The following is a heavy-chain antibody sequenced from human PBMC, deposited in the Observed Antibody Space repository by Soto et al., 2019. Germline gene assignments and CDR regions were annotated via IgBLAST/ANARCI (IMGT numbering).Heavy chain of an antibody. D-gene: IGHD7-27*01. Sequence: EVQLVESGGGLVQPGGSLRLSCAASGFTFSTHSMNWVRQAPGKGLEWISYIRASSSTIYYADSVKGRFTISGDNAKNSLYLQRHSLRAEDTAVYYCARDKDWGFDYWGQGTLVTVSS. CDR3: ARDKDWGFDY. J-gene: IGHJ4*02. CDR2: IRASSSTI. CDR1: GFTFSTHS. V-gene: IGHV3-48*01.